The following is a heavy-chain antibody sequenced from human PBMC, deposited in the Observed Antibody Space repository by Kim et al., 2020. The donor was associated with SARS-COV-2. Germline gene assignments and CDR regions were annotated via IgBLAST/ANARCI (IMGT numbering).Heavy chain of an antibody. CDR2: ISSSSSTI. J-gene: IGHJ6*02. Sequence: GGSLRLSCAASGFTFSSYSMNWVRQAPGKGLEWVSYISSSSSTIYYADSVKGRFTISRDNAKNSLYLQMNSLRDEDTAVYYCARDPGSWVVRGVIRVHGMDVWGQGTTVTVSS. CDR1: GFTFSSYS. CDR3: ARDPGSWVVRGVIRVHGMDV. V-gene: IGHV3-48*02. D-gene: IGHD3-10*01.